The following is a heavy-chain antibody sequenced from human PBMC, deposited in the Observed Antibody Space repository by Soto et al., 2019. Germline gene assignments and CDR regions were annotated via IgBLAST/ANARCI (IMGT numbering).Heavy chain of an antibody. CDR3: ARAASATTPKPRYFQH. J-gene: IGHJ1*01. D-gene: IGHD6-25*01. CDR1: GGTFSSYA. CDR2: IMPIFGTA. V-gene: IGHV1-69*01. Sequence: QVQQVQSGAEVKKPGSSVKVSCKASGGTFSSYAISWVRQAPGQGLEWMGGIMPIFGTANYAQKFQGRVTITADESTSTAYMELSSLRSEDTAVYYCARAASATTPKPRYFQHWGQGTLVTVSS.